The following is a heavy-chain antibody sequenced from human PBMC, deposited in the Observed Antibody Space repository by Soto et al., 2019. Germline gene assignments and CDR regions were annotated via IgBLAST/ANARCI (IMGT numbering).Heavy chain of an antibody. CDR2: IYRGGST. CDR1: GFSVSSDY. Sequence: DVPLVETGGGLIQPGGSLSLSCAASGFSVSSDYMNWVRQDPGKGLEWVSVIYRGGSTYYADSVRGRFTISRDNSENTLFLQMNSLRAEDTAVYYCARATEWNALDIWGQGTMVTVSS. J-gene: IGHJ3*02. D-gene: IGHD3-3*01. CDR3: ARATEWNALDI. V-gene: IGHV3-53*02.